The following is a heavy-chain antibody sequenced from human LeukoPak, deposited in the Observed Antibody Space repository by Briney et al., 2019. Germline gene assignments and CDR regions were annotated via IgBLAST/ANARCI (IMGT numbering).Heavy chain of an antibody. Sequence: GGSLRLSCAASGFSLSRYTMNWFRKAPGKGLEWVSFISSSSIYIYYPDSVKGRFTISRDNAKNSLYLQMNSLRAEDTAVYYCARSHLDSSGYQTFDYWGQGTLVTVSS. CDR2: ISSSSIYI. CDR1: GFSLSRYT. CDR3: ARSHLDSSGYQTFDY. J-gene: IGHJ4*02. V-gene: IGHV3-21*01. D-gene: IGHD3-22*01.